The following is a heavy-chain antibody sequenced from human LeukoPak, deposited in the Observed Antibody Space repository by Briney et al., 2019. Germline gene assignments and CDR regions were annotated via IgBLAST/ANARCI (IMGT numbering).Heavy chain of an antibody. CDR3: AREEVDILTGYNWFDP. CDR1: GGTFSNYA. CDR2: IIPIFGTA. Sequence: SVKVSCKASGGTFSNYAISWVRQAPGQGLEWMGGIIPIFGTANYAQKFQGRVTITADESTSTAYMELSSLRSEDTAVYYCAREEVDILTGYNWFDPWGQGTLVTVSS. J-gene: IGHJ5*02. D-gene: IGHD3-9*01. V-gene: IGHV1-69*13.